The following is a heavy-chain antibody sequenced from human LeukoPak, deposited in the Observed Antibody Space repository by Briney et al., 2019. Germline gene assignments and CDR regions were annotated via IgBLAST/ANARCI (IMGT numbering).Heavy chain of an antibody. CDR3: ARNLAGDYDNSGYYLFDY. J-gene: IGHJ4*02. D-gene: IGHD3-22*01. Sequence: GASVKVSCKASGYTFTGYYMYWVRQAPGQGLEWMGWINPDSGDTNYAQKFQGRVTLTRGTSITTTYMELSRVRSDDTAVYYCARNLAGDYDNSGYYLFDYWGQGTLVTVSS. CDR1: GYTFTGYY. V-gene: IGHV1-2*02. CDR2: INPDSGDT.